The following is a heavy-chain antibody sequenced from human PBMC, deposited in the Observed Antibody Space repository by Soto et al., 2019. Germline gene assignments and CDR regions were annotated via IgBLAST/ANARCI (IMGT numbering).Heavy chain of an antibody. D-gene: IGHD1-1*01. CDR1: GGFVSSGSYY. CDR2: MSHSGGT. CDR3: ARVERGTATTVVDAFDI. V-gene: IGHV4-34*01. Sequence: QVQLQQWGAGLLKPSETLSLTCAVYGGFVSSGSYYWSWIRQPPGKGLEWIGEMSHSGGTHFNPSLSSRVTISVDASKNQFSLKMSSVAAADTALYYCARVERGTATTVVDAFDIWGPWTMVTVSS. J-gene: IGHJ3*02.